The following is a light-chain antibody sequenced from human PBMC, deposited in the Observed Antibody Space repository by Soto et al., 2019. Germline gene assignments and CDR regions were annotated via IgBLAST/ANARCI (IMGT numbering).Light chain of an antibody. V-gene: IGLV1-44*01. CDR1: SSNIGRNT. CDR2: GDN. Sequence: QSVLTQPPSASGTPGQRVTMSCSGGSSNIGRNTVSWYQQLPGTAPKVLISGDNQRSSGVPDRVSGSKSGTSASLAISGLQSEDEADYYCAAWDDSLSGTVFGGGTKLTVL. J-gene: IGLJ2*01. CDR3: AAWDDSLSGTV.